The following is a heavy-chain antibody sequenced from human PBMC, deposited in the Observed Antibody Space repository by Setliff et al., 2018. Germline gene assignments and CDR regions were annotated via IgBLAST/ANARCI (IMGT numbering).Heavy chain of an antibody. CDR1: GFSFSGSA. CDR3: ATDRGWLDMFDY. D-gene: IGHD6-19*01. V-gene: IGHV3-73*01. J-gene: IGHJ4*02. CDR2: IRGRTDNYAT. Sequence: GGSLRLSCAASGFSFSGSAVYWVRQASVKGLEWIGRIRGRTDNYATAYAASVRGRFTISRDDSKNTAFLQVNSLKTEDTAVYYCATDRGWLDMFDYWGQGTQVTVSS.